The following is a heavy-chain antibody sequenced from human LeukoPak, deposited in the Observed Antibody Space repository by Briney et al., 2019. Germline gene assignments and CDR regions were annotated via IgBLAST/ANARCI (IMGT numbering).Heavy chain of an antibody. D-gene: IGHD6-13*01. V-gene: IGHV1-2*02. CDR1: GYTFTAYY. CDR2: INTNSGGT. CDR3: ARSRDTSSQSAGY. J-gene: IGHJ4*02. Sequence: ASVKLSCKASGYTFTAYYIHWVRQAPGQGLEWMGWINTNSGGTSYEQKFQGRVTMTRDTSFNTAYMEVSGLTSDDTALYYCARSRDTSSQSAGYWGRGTLVTVSS.